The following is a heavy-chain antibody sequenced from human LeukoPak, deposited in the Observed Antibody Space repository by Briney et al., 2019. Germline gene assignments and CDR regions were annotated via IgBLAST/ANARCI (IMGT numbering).Heavy chain of an antibody. D-gene: IGHD2-21*02. J-gene: IGHJ4*02. CDR2: ISAYNGNT. V-gene: IGHV1-18*01. CDR1: GYTFTSYG. CDR3: ARDPGSGGDLKY. Sequence: ASVKVSCKASGYTFTSYGISWVRHAPGQGLEWMGWISAYNGNTNYAQKLQGRVTMTADTSTSTAYMELRSLRSDDTAVYYCARDPGSGGDLKYWGQGTLVTVSS.